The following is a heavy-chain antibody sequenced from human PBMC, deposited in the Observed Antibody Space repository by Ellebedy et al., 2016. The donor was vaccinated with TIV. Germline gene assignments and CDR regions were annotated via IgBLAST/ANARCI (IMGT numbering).Heavy chain of an antibody. CDR3: ARVGPFYDDTSGYMHY. CDR2: TSAYSGNT. Sequence: ASVKVSCRASGYTFTSFGVTWVRQAPGQGLEWMGWTSAYSGNTKYAQKLQGRVILTTDTSMNTAYLELRSLRSDDTAVYYCARVGPFYDDTSGYMHYWGQGTLVTVSS. D-gene: IGHD3-22*01. CDR1: GYTFTSFG. V-gene: IGHV1-18*04. J-gene: IGHJ4*02.